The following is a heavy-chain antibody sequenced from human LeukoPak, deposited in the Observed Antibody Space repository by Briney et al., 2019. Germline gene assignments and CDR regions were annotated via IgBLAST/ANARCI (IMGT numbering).Heavy chain of an antibody. V-gene: IGHV3-21*01. CDR3: ARDCSGGSCHFAFDY. J-gene: IGHJ4*02. CDR1: GFTFSDYS. Sequence: GGSLRLSCAASGFTFSDYSINWVRQAPGKGLEWVSSISSSSSYIYYADSVKGRFTISRDNAKNSLYLQMNSLRAEDTAVYYCARDCSGGSCHFAFDYWGQGTLVTVSS. CDR2: ISSSSSYI. D-gene: IGHD2-15*01.